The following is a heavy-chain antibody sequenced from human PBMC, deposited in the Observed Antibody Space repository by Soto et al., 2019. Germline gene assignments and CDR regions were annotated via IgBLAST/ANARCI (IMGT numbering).Heavy chain of an antibody. D-gene: IGHD6-19*01. J-gene: IGHJ4*02. CDR2: IIPIFGTA. V-gene: IGHV1-69*06. CDR1: GGTFSSYA. Sequence: SVKVSCKASGGTFSSYAISWVRQAPGQGLEWMGGIIPIFGTANYAQKFQGRVTITADKSTSTAYMELSSLRSEDTAVYYCARNVGGWYHFDYWGQGTLVTVSS. CDR3: ARNVGGWYHFDY.